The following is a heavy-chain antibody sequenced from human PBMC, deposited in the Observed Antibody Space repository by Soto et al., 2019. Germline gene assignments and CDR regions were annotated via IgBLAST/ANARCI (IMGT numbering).Heavy chain of an antibody. CDR1: GGTFSSYA. V-gene: IGHV1-69*13. Sequence: ASVKVSCKASGGTFSSYAISWVRQAPGQGLEWMGGIIPIFGTANYAQKCQGRVTITADESTSTAYMELSSLRSEDTAVYYCARDPGHGAGSPCDYWGQGTLVTVSS. J-gene: IGHJ4*02. CDR3: ARDPGHGAGSPCDY. CDR2: IIPIFGTA. D-gene: IGHD1-26*01.